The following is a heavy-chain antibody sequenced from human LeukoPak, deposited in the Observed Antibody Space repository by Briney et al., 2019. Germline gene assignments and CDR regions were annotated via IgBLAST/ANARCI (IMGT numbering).Heavy chain of an antibody. J-gene: IGHJ3*02. D-gene: IGHD6-19*01. Sequence: GRSLRLSCAASGFTFSSYGMHWVRQAPGKGLEWVAVISYDGSNKYYADSVKGRFTISRDNSKNTLYLQMNSLRAEDTAVYYCAKDQGRSSGWYGFGFYNAFDIWGQGTMVTVSS. V-gene: IGHV3-30*18. CDR1: GFTFSSYG. CDR3: AKDQGRSSGWYGFGFYNAFDI. CDR2: ISYDGSNK.